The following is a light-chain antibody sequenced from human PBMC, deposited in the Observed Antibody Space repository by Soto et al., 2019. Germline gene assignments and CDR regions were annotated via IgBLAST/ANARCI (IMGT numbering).Light chain of an antibody. J-gene: IGKJ5*01. V-gene: IGKV3-11*01. Sequence: EIVLTQSPATLSLSPGERATLSCRASQSVSSYLAWYQQKPGQAPRLLLYDASNSATGIPARVSGSGSGTDFTLTISSLVPEDFAVYYCQQRSNWPPTFGQGTRLEIK. CDR1: QSVSSY. CDR3: QQRSNWPPT. CDR2: DAS.